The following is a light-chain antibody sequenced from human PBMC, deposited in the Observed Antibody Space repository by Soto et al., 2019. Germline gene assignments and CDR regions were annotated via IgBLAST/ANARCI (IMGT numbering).Light chain of an antibody. CDR1: QSISSW. CDR3: QQYNSYSGT. CDR2: DAS. J-gene: IGKJ1*01. V-gene: IGKV1-5*01. Sequence: DIQLTQSPSTLSAYVGDRVTLTCLASQSISSWLAWYQQKPGKAPKLLIYDASSLESGVPSRFSGSGSGTEFTLTISSLQPDDFATYYCQQYNSYSGTFGQGTKVDIK.